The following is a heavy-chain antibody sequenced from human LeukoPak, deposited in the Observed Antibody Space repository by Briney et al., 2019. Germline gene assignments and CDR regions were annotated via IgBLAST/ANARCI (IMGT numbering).Heavy chain of an antibody. Sequence: GRSLRLSCTASGFTFGDYAMSWVPQAPGKGLEWVGFIKSQAFGGTTEYAASVRGRFTISRDDSKSIAYLQMNSLKTEDTAVYYCTRVRKNKTYYYDSSGYYFEYWGQGALVTVSS. CDR3: TRVRKNKTYYYDSSGYYFEY. J-gene: IGHJ4*02. CDR2: IKSQAFGGTT. D-gene: IGHD3-22*01. CDR1: GFTFGDYA. V-gene: IGHV3-49*04.